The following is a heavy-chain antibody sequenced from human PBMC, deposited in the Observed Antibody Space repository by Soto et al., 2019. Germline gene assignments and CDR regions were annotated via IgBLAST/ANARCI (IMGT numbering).Heavy chain of an antibody. V-gene: IGHV1-46*03. D-gene: IGHD5-18*01. CDR2: INPSGGST. CDR3: ARGGYSYGEYYQH. Sequence: ASVKVSCKASGYTFASYYMHWVRQAPGQRLEWMGIINPSGGSTSYAQKFQGRVTMTRDTSTSTDYMERSSLRSEDTAVYYCARGGYSYGEYYQHWGRGTLVPVSS. CDR1: GYTFASYY. J-gene: IGHJ1*01.